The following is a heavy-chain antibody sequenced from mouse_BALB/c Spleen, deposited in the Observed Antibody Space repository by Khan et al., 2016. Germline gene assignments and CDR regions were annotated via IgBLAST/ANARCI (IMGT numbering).Heavy chain of an antibody. V-gene: IGHV14-3*02. J-gene: IGHJ3*01. CDR1: GFNIKDTY. Sequence: VQLQQPGAELVKPGASVKLSCTASGFNIKDTYMHWVKQRPEQGLEWIGRIDPANGNTKYDPKFQGKATITADTSSNNAYLQPSSLTSEDTAVYYCARSPYDYDVGFAYWGQGTLVTVSA. D-gene: IGHD2-4*01. CDR3: ARSPYDYDVGFAY. CDR2: IDPANGNT.